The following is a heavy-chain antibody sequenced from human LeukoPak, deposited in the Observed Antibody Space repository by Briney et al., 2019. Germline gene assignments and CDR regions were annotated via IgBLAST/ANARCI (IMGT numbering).Heavy chain of an antibody. J-gene: IGHJ4*02. Sequence: SETLSLTCTVSGGSISSSSYYWGWIRQPPGKGLEWIGSIYYSGSTYYNPSLKSRVTISVDASKNQFSLKLSSVTAADTAVYYCARHRWGRPHTGGPDYWGQGTLVTVSS. D-gene: IGHD3-16*01. V-gene: IGHV4-39*01. CDR3: ARHRWGRPHTGGPDY. CDR1: GGSISSSSYY. CDR2: IYYSGST.